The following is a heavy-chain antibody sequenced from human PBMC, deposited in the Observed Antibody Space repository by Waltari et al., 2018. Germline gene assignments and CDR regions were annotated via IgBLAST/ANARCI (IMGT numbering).Heavy chain of an antibody. CDR1: GFTFSSYW. D-gene: IGHD3-10*01. CDR3: AREAYYYGSGSYGYFDY. V-gene: IGHV3-7*01. J-gene: IGHJ4*02. Sequence: EVQLLESGGGLVQPGGSLRLSCAASGFTFSSYWMSWVRQAPGKGLEWVANIKQDGSEKYYVDSVKGRFTISRDNAKNSLYLQMNSLRAEDTAVYYCAREAYYYGSGSYGYFDYWGQGTLVTVSS. CDR2: IKQDGSEK.